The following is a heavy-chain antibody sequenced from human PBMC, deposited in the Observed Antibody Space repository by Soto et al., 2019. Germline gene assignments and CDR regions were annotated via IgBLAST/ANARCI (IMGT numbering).Heavy chain of an antibody. CDR2: INGDGSST. V-gene: IGHV3-74*01. D-gene: IGHD3-3*01. CDR1: GFTFSSPW. CDR3: ERGLAEWANQTVV. J-gene: IGHJ3*01. Sequence: EMQLVESGGGLVQPGGSLRLSCAASGFTFSSPWIHWVRQAPGKGLVWVSRINGDGSSTSYADSVKGRFTISRDDAKRTVYLQMNSLRDEDTAVYYCERGLAEWANQTVVWGQGNLVTVSS.